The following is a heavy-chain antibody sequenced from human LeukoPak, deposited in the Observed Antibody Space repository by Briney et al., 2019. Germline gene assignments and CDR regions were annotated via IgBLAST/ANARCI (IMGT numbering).Heavy chain of an antibody. Sequence: SGGSLRLSCAASGFTFSDYYMSWIRQAPGKGLEWVSYISSSGSTIYYADSVKGRFIISRDNAKNSLYLQMNSLRAEDTAVYYCARDAITGMVGYNWFDPWGQGTLVTVSS. J-gene: IGHJ5*02. CDR1: GFTFSDYY. D-gene: IGHD1-20*01. V-gene: IGHV3-11*01. CDR3: ARDAITGMVGYNWFDP. CDR2: ISSSGSTI.